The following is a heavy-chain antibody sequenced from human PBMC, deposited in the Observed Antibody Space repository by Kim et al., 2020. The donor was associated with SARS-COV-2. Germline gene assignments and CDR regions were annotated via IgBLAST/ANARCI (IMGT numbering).Heavy chain of an antibody. J-gene: IGHJ3*02. CDR1: GYSFTSYW. CDR2: IDPSDSYT. CDR3: ARGARKAQGSWWFGEGDAFDI. D-gene: IGHD3-10*01. V-gene: IGHV5-10-1*01. Sequence: GESLKISCKGSGYSFTSYWISWVRQMPGKGLEWMGRIDPSDSYTNYSPSFQGHVTISADKSISTAYLQWSSLKASDTAMYYCARGARKAQGSWWFGEGDAFDIWGQGTMVTVSS.